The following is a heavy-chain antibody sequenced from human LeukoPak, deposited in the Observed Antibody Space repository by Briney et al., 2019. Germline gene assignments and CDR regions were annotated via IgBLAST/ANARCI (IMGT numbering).Heavy chain of an antibody. CDR2: IIPIFGTA. CDR1: GGTFSSYA. J-gene: IGHJ6*03. Sequence: ASVKVSCKASGGTFSSYAISWVRQAPGQGLEWMGGIIPIFGTANYAQKFQGRVTITADESTSTAYMELSSLRSEDTAVYYCARESLGGYCSSTSCHYYMDVWGKGTTVTVSS. D-gene: IGHD2-2*01. V-gene: IGHV1-69*13. CDR3: ARESLGGYCSSTSCHYYMDV.